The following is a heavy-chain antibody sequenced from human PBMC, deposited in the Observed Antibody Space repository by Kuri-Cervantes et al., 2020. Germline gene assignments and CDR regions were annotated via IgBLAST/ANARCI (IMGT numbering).Heavy chain of an antibody. Sequence: GESLKISCAASGFTFSTYSMHWVRQTPGKGLEWVANIEHDGTEKNYADSVKGRFTISRDNARNSVYLQMNNLTVEDTALYYCASLMSAEGFDYWGQGTLVTVSS. CDR1: GFTFSTYS. V-gene: IGHV3-7*01. CDR2: IEHDGTEK. CDR3: ASLMSAEGFDY. J-gene: IGHJ4*02.